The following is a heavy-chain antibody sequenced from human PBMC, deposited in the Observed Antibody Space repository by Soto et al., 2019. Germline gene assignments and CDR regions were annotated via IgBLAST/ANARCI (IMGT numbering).Heavy chain of an antibody. J-gene: IGHJ6*02. D-gene: IGHD4-4*01. CDR1: GFTFSSYA. V-gene: IGHV3-23*01. CDR3: AKDDYSNYPYYYYGMDV. CDR2: ISGSGGST. Sequence: GGSLRLSCAASGFTFSSYAMSWVRQAPGKGLEWVSAISGSGGSTYYADSVKGRFTISRDNSKNTLYLQMNSLRAEDTAVNYCAKDDYSNYPYYYYGMDVWGQGTTVTVSS.